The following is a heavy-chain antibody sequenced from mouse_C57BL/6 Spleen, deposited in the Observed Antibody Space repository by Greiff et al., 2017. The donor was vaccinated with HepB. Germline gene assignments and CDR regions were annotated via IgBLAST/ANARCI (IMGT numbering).Heavy chain of an antibody. CDR1: GFTFSDYY. J-gene: IGHJ1*03. Sequence: EVHLVESGGGLVQPGGSLKLSCAASGFTFSDYYMYWVRQTPEKRLEWVAYISNGGGSTYYPDTVKGRFTISRDNAKNTLYLQMSRLKSEDTAMYYCASTGTSDWYFDVWGTGTTVTVSS. CDR3: ASTGTSDWYFDV. V-gene: IGHV5-12*01. CDR2: ISNGGGST. D-gene: IGHD4-1*02.